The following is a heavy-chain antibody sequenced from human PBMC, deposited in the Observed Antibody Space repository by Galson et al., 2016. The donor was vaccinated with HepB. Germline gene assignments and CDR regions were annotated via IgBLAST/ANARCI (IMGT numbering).Heavy chain of an antibody. CDR3: AICSGFTIIGVLTSYFDY. CDR2: FDPEDAGT. J-gene: IGHJ4*02. Sequence: SVKVSCKVSGYTLSELSMHWVRQAPGKGLEWMGGFDPEDAGTIYAQKFQGRFTVTEDTSTDTAYMELSSLRSEDTAIYYCAICSGFTIIGVLTSYFDYWGQGTLVTVSS. CDR1: GYTLSELS. D-gene: IGHD3-3*01. V-gene: IGHV1-24*01.